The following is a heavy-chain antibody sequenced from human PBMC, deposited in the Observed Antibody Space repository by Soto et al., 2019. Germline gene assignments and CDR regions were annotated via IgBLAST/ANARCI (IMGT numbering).Heavy chain of an antibody. CDR3: AKDMAGRTRSYMDV. V-gene: IGHV3-9*01. CDR2: ISWHRGSI. CDR1: GFTFDDYA. J-gene: IGHJ6*03. D-gene: IGHD1-26*01. Sequence: EVQLVESGGGLVQPGRSLRLSCAASGFTFDDYAMHWVRQAPGKGLEWVSGISWHRGSIGYADSVKGRFTISRDNAKTSLYLQMNSLRAEDTALYYCAKDMAGRTRSYMDVWGKGTTVTVSS.